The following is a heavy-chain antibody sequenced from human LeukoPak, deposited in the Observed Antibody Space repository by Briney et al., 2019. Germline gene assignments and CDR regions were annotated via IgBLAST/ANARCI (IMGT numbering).Heavy chain of an antibody. D-gene: IGHD3-3*01. J-gene: IGHJ4*02. CDR2: IYHSGIT. V-gene: IGHV4-38-2*02. CDR1: GYSIGSGYY. Sequence: PSETLSLTCTVSGYSIGSGYYWGWIRQPPGKGLEWIGSIYHSGITYYNPSLKSRVTISVDTSKNQFSLKLSSVTAADTAVYYCARDHGVDYDFWSGYYTTGHFDYWGQGTLVTVSS. CDR3: ARDHGVDYDFWSGYYTTGHFDY.